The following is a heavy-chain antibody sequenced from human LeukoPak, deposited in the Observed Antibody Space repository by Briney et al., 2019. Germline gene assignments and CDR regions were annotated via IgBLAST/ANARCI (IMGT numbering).Heavy chain of an antibody. CDR1: GGSISSSSYY. V-gene: IGHV4-39*01. CDR2: IYYSGST. D-gene: IGHD2-2*01. Sequence: SETLSLTCTVSGGSISSSSYYWGWIRQPPGKGLEWIGSIYYSGSTYYNPSLKSRVTISVDTSKNQFSLKLTSVTAADTAVYYCARPVVPAAMVDYYYMDVWGKGTTVTVSS. J-gene: IGHJ6*03. CDR3: ARPVVPAAMVDYYYMDV.